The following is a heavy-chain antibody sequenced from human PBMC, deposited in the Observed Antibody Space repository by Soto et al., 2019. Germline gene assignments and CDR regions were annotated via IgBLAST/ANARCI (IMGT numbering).Heavy chain of an antibody. J-gene: IGHJ4*02. D-gene: IGHD3-22*01. CDR2: IIDSGGST. Sequence: PGGSLRLSCAASGFTFSSCAMGWVRQAPGKGLEWVSDIIDSGGSTYYADSVKGRFTISRDNSRNTIYLQMNNLRVEDTAIYYCARGAAHSSGQWGQGTLVTVSS. V-gene: IGHV3-23*01. CDR3: ARGAAHSSGQ. CDR1: GFTFSSCA.